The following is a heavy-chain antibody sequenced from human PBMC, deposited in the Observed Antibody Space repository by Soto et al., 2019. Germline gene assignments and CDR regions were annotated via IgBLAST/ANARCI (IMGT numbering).Heavy chain of an antibody. CDR3: ARSASSYYDSSGYPSYYYVMDV. Sequence: SVKVSCKASGGTFSSYAISWVRQAPGQGLEWMGGIIPIFGTANYAQKFQGRVTITADESTSTAYMELSSLRSEDTAVYYCARSASSYYDSSGYPSYYYVMDVWGQETTVTVSS. CDR2: IIPIFGTA. J-gene: IGHJ6*02. D-gene: IGHD3-22*01. CDR1: GGTFSSYA. V-gene: IGHV1-69*13.